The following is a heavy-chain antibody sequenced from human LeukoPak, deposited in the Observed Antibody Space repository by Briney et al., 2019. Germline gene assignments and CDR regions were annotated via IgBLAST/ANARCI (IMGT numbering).Heavy chain of an antibody. CDR3: ARDQAGSGHYADY. V-gene: IGHV3-30*02. CDR1: GFTFSSFG. D-gene: IGHD3-10*01. Sequence: GGSLRLSCAASGFTFSSFGMSWVRQAPGKGLEWLAYIRYDGSSKYYADFVKGRFTISRDNSKNTLYLQMNSLRAEDTAVYYCARDQAGSGHYADYWGQGTLVTVSS. CDR2: IRYDGSSK. J-gene: IGHJ4*02.